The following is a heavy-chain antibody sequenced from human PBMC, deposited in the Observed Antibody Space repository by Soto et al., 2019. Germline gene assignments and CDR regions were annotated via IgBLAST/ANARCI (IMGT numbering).Heavy chain of an antibody. D-gene: IGHD3-3*01. J-gene: IGHJ6*02. Sequence: GGSLRLSFAASGFTFSISAMHRVRQAPGKGMEWAAAISYDGSNKYYADSVKGRFTISRDNSKNTLYVQMNSLRAEDTAVYYCAKEVWSGPMDVWGQGT. CDR3: AKEVWSGPMDV. CDR2: ISYDGSNK. CDR1: GFTFSISA. V-gene: IGHV3-30*18.